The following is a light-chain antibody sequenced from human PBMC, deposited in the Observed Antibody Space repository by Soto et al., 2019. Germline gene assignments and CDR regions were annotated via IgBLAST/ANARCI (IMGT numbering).Light chain of an antibody. Sequence: EIVMTQSPATLPVSPGERVTLSCRASRTVGSKLAWYQQKPGQAPRLLISDASTRATGIPARFSGSGSGTEFTLTISSLQSEDFAVYYCQQYSDWKTFGQGTKLEIK. V-gene: IGKV3-15*01. J-gene: IGKJ2*01. CDR2: DAS. CDR3: QQYSDWKT. CDR1: RTVGSK.